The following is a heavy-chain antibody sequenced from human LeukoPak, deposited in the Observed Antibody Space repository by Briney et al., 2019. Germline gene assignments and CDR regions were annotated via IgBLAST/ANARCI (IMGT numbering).Heavy chain of an antibody. CDR2: IYHGGNT. V-gene: IGHV4-31*03. J-gene: IGHJ5*02. CDR3: ARVRYYGSGEEIDP. D-gene: IGHD3-10*01. CDR1: GGSISSGGYF. Sequence: PSETLSLTCTFSGGSISSGGYFWRWLRQNPGRGLEWIGYIYHGGNTYYNPSLKSRVTISVDTSKNQFSLTLSSVTAADTAMYYCARVRYYGSGEEIDPWGQGTLVTVSS.